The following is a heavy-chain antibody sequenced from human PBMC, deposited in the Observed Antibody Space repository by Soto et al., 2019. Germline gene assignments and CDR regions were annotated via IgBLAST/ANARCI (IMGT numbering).Heavy chain of an antibody. V-gene: IGHV3-15*01. J-gene: IGHJ4*02. CDR1: GFTFINAW. D-gene: IGHD3-16*01. Sequence: EVQLAESGGGLVKPGGSLRLSCAASGFTFINAWMSWVRQAPGKGLEWVGRIKSKTDGGTTDYAAPVKGRFTISRDDSKNTLLLQMNSPKTEDTPVYYCKTDGALRVDYWGQGTLVTVSS. CDR3: KTDGALRVDY. CDR2: IKSKTDGGTT.